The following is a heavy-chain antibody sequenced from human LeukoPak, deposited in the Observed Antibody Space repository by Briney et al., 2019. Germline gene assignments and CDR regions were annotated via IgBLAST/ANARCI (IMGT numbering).Heavy chain of an antibody. CDR3: ARRAVDNSYYYYMDV. J-gene: IGHJ6*03. V-gene: IGHV1-2*02. D-gene: IGHD6-19*01. CDR1: GYTFTGYY. CDR2: INPNSGGT. Sequence: ASVKVSCKASGYTFTGYYMHWVRQAPGQGLEWMGWINPNSGGTNYALKFQGRVTMTRDTSISTAYMEVSSLRYEDTAVYYCARRAVDNSYYYYMDVWGKGTTVTVSS.